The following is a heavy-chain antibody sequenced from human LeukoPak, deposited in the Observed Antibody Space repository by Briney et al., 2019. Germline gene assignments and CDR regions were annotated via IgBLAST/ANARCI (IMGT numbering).Heavy chain of an antibody. D-gene: IGHD5-18*01. Sequence: ASVKVSCKTSGGTFSTSAITWVRQAPGLGLEWMGRIIPVLNITTYAQRFQGRVTITADTSTSTVYMELSSLRSEETAVYYCARDQGLTAPPPYGLDVWGQGTTVIVSS. J-gene: IGHJ6*02. CDR3: ARDQGLTAPPPYGLDV. CDR1: GGTFSTSA. V-gene: IGHV1-69*04. CDR2: IIPVLNIT.